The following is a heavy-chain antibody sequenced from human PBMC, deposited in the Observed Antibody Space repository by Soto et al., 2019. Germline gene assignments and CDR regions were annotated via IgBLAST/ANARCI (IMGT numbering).Heavy chain of an antibody. V-gene: IGHV1-69*06. CDR2: IIPIFGTA. CDR1: GGTFSSYA. D-gene: IGHD6-19*01. CDR3: ARIEAVAGTSVYYYGMDV. J-gene: IGHJ6*02. Sequence: SVKVSCKASGGTFSSYAISWVRQAPGQGLEWMGGIIPIFGTANYAQKFQGRVTITADKSTSTAYMELSSLRSDDTAVYYCARIEAVAGTSVYYYGMDVWGQGTTVTVSS.